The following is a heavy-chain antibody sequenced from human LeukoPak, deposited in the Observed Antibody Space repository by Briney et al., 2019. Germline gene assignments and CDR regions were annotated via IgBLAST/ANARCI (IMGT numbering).Heavy chain of an antibody. V-gene: IGHV3-23*01. D-gene: IGHD3-22*01. CDR3: ARRHFYDSSRACDI. J-gene: IGHJ3*02. Sequence: GGSLRLSCAASGFRFDNYGMNWVRLAPGKGLEWVSGISTSGGSTFYADSVKGRFTISRDNSKNTLFLQMNNVRAGDAAIYYCARRHFYDSSRACDIWGQGTTVTVSS. CDR1: GFRFDNYG. CDR2: ISTSGGST.